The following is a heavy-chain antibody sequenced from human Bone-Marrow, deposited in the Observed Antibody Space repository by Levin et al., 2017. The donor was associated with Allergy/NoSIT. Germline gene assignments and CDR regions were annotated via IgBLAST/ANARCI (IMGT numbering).Heavy chain of an antibody. J-gene: IGHJ4*02. V-gene: IGHV3-74*01. D-gene: IGHD2-8*02. CDR1: GFTFSGTW. CDR3: ARDYFWSIDY. CDR2: IDRDDSTT. Sequence: PGGSLRLSCAASGFTFSGTWMHWVRQAPGKGLVWVSRIDRDDSTTYYADSVKGRFTISRDNAKNTLYLQMNSLRAEDTAVYYCARDYFWSIDYWGQGTLVTVSS.